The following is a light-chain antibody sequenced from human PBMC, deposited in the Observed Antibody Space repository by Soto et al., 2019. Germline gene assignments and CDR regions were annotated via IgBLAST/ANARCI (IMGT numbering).Light chain of an antibody. Sequence: DIEMTQSPSTLSASVGERVTITCRASQTISGWLAWYQQKPGKAPKLLIYDASSWDSGVPARFSGSGSGTEFTLTISRLEPEDFAVYYCQQYGSSPRTFGRGTKVDIK. J-gene: IGKJ1*01. CDR1: QTISGW. CDR3: QQYGSSPRT. CDR2: DAS. V-gene: IGKV1-5*01.